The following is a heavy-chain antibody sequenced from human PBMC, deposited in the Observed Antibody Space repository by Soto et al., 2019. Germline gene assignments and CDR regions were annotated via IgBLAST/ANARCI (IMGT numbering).Heavy chain of an antibody. Sequence: QVHLVQSGAEVKKPGASVKVSCKASGYTFTSYGITWVRQAPGQGLEWMGWISAHNGNTDYAQKLQGRVIVTRDTSTSKAYMGLRSLRSDDAAVYYCARGRYGNYGGQGALVTVSS. CDR3: ARGRYGNY. D-gene: IGHD1-1*01. CDR1: GYTFTSYG. V-gene: IGHV1-18*01. CDR2: ISAHNGNT. J-gene: IGHJ4*02.